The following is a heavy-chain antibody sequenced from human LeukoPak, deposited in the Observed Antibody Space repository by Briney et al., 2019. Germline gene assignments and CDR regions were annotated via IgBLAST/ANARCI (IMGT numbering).Heavy chain of an antibody. D-gene: IGHD5-18*01. J-gene: IGHJ6*02. CDR2: IYPGDSDT. CDR1: GYSFTTYW. CDR3: ARVDTYGYYYYGMDV. V-gene: IGHV5-51*01. Sequence: GESLKISCKGSGYSFTTYWIGWVRQMPGKGLEWMGIIYPGDSDTRYSPSFQGQVTISADESISTAYLQWSSLKASDTAMYYCARVDTYGYYYYGMDVWGQGTTVTVSS.